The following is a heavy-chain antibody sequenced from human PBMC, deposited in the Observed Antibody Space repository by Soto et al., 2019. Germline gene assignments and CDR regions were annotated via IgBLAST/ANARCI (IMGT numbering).Heavy chain of an antibody. J-gene: IGHJ6*02. V-gene: IGHV3-48*01. CDR2: ISSSSSTI. Sequence: PGGSLRLSCAASGFTFSSYSMNWVRQAPGKGLEWVSYISSSSSTIYYADSVKGRFTISRDNAKNSLYLQMNSLRGEDTAVYYCARDSHYYDSSGYYYGMDVWGQGTTVTVSS. CDR3: ARDSHYYDSSGYYYGMDV. CDR1: GFTFSSYS. D-gene: IGHD3-22*01.